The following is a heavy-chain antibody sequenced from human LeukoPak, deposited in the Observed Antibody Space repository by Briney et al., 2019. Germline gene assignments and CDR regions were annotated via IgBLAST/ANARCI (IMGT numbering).Heavy chain of an antibody. J-gene: IGHJ4*02. Sequence: SSETLSLTCTVSGGSVDTIDYYWSWIRQPPGKGLEWIGYMYHTGSSIYSPSLKSRLTISVDTSKNQFSLNLSSMTAADTAVYYCAGEEAWVIDYWGQGTLVTVSS. V-gene: IGHV4-61*08. CDR2: MYHTGSS. CDR3: AGEEAWVIDY. D-gene: IGHD4-23*01. CDR1: GGSVDTIDYY.